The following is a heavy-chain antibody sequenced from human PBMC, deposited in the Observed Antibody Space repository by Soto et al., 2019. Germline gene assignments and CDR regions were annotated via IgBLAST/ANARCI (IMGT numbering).Heavy chain of an antibody. Sequence: GGSLRLSCAASGFTFSSYWMHWVRQAPGKGLVWVSRINSDGSSTSYADSVKGRFTISRDDAKNTLYLQMNSLRAEDTAVYYCARARIQLWYYYYGMDVWGQGTTVTVSS. V-gene: IGHV3-74*01. CDR2: INSDGSST. CDR1: GFTFSSYW. CDR3: ARARIQLWYYYYGMDV. J-gene: IGHJ6*02. D-gene: IGHD5-18*01.